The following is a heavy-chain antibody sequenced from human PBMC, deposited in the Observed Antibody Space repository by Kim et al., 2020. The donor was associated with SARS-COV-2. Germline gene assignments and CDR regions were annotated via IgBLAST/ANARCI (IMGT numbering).Heavy chain of an antibody. CDR3: ARDRPDYDFWSGYYSSDYYYYMDV. V-gene: IGHV3-48*02. Sequence: GGSLRLSCAASGFTFSSYSMNWVRQAPGKGLEWVSYISSSSSTIYYADSVKGRFTISRDNAKNSLYLQMNSLRDEDTAVYYCARDRPDYDFWSGYYSSDYYYYMDVWGKGTTVTLSS. CDR2: ISSSSSTI. J-gene: IGHJ6*03. D-gene: IGHD3-3*01. CDR1: GFTFSSYS.